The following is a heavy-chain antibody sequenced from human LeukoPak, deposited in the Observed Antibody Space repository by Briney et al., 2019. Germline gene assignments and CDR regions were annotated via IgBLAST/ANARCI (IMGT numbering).Heavy chain of an antibody. CDR2: IYPGDSDT. V-gene: IGHV5-51*01. CDR3: ARISAATYYFHY. J-gene: IGHJ4*02. CDR1: GYSFSSYW. D-gene: IGHD1-26*01. Sequence: GESLKISCKSSGYSFSSYWIGWVRQMPGKGLEWMGIIYPGDSDTRYSPSFQGQVTISADKSIRTAYLQWSSLKASDTAMDYCARISAATYYFHYWAQGTLLPVPS.